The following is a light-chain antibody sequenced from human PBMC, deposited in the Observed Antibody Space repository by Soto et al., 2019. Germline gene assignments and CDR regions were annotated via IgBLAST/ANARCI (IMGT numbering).Light chain of an antibody. Sequence: DIQMTQSPSTLSASVGDRVVITCRASQSISNWLAWYQQKPGKAPNLLIYKASSLKSGVPSRFSGSGSGTDFTLTISSLQPEDFATYYCQQLNSYPITFGQGTRLEI. CDR2: KAS. V-gene: IGKV1-5*03. CDR3: QQLNSYPIT. CDR1: QSISNW. J-gene: IGKJ5*01.